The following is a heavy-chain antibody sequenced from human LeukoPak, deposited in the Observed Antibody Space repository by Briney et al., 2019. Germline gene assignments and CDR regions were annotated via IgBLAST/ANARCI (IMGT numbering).Heavy chain of an antibody. CDR1: GGSISSGGSF. Sequence: SETLSLTCSVSGGSISSGGSFWGWIRQPPGKGLEWIGSISYTGSTFYNPSLKSRVTISIDTSRNQFSMNLNSVTAADTAVYYCAKGAGPPWFDPWGQGTLVTVSS. J-gene: IGHJ5*02. CDR3: AKGAGPPWFDP. CDR2: ISYTGST. V-gene: IGHV4-39*07. D-gene: IGHD6-19*01.